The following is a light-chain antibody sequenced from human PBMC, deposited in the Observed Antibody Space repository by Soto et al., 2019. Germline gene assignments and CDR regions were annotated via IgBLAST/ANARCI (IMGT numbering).Light chain of an antibody. CDR3: QQSYTVPIT. Sequence: DIQMTQSPSSLSASVGDRVTITCRASQSISGFLNWYHQKPGKAPKFLIFAASNLQSDVPSRFSGSVTETEFTLTISSLQLEDFGTYYCQQSYTVPITFGQGTRLEIK. CDR2: AAS. V-gene: IGKV1-39*01. CDR1: QSISGF. J-gene: IGKJ5*01.